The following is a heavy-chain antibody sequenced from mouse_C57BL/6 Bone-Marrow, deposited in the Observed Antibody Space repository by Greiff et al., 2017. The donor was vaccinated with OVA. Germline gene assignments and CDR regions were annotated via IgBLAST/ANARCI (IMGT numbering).Heavy chain of an antibody. J-gene: IGHJ3*01. CDR2: IFPGSGST. CDR1: GYTFTDYY. CDR3: ARFYYGNYGRFAY. V-gene: IGHV1-75*01. D-gene: IGHD2-1*01. Sequence: VQLQQSGPELVKPGASVKISCKASGYTFTDYYINWVKQRPGQGLEWIGWIFPGSGSTYYNEKFKGKATLTVDKSSSTAYMLLSSLTSEDSAVYFCARFYYGNYGRFAYWGQGTLVTVSA.